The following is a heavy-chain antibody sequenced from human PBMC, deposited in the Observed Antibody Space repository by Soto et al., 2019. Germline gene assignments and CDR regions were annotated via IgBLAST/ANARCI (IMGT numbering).Heavy chain of an antibody. J-gene: IGHJ5*02. CDR1: GFTFGDYA. CDR2: IRSKAYGGTT. Sequence: GGSLRLSCTASGFTFGDYAMSWFRQAPGKGLEWVGFIRSKAYGGTTEYAASVKGRLTISRDDSKSIAYLQMNSLKTEDTAVYYCTRDYSSSSGWFDPWGQGTLVTVSS. V-gene: IGHV3-49*03. D-gene: IGHD6-6*01. CDR3: TRDYSSSSGWFDP.